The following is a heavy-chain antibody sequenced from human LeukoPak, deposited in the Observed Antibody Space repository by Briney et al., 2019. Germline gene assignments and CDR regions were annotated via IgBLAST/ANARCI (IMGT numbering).Heavy chain of an antibody. CDR2: IIPNSGGT. CDR1: EYAFADYY. CDR3: ARRYCSGGACYSGIDY. J-gene: IGHJ4*02. D-gene: IGHD2-15*01. V-gene: IGHV1-2*02. Sequence: ASVKVSCKSSEYAFADYYIHWVRQAPGQGLEWMGWIIPNSGGTRYAQKYQGRVTMTSDTSISTVYMELSRLRSDDSAIYYCARRYCSGGACYSGIDYWGQGTMVTVSS.